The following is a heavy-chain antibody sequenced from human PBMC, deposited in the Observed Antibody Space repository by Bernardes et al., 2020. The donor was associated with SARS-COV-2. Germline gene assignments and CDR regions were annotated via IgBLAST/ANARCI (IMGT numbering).Heavy chain of an antibody. CDR1: GYTFTDHF. V-gene: IGHV1-2*02. D-gene: IGHD2-21*02. Sequence: ASEKVSCNASGYTFTDHFIHWVRQAPGQRLESLGWINPNTGGTNYVQKFQGRVTMTRDTSITTAYMELSWLGSDDTAIYYCARTRTTISTTGIPVDYWGQGTLVTVSS. CDR3: ARTRTTISTTGIPVDY. J-gene: IGHJ4*02. CDR2: INPNTGGT.